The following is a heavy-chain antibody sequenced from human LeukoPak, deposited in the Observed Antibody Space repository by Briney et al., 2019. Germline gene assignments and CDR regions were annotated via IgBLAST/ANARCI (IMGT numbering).Heavy chain of an antibody. D-gene: IGHD3-10*01. Sequence: PSGGSLRLSCVASGFAFNTYAMNWVRQAPGRGLEWVSLISVSGTGKYYADSVKGRFTISRDNSKNTLYLQMNSLRAEDTAVYYCAKATVRGVISNWFDPWGQGTLVTVSS. CDR2: ISVSGTGK. CDR1: GFAFNTYA. J-gene: IGHJ5*02. CDR3: AKATVRGVISNWFDP. V-gene: IGHV3-23*01.